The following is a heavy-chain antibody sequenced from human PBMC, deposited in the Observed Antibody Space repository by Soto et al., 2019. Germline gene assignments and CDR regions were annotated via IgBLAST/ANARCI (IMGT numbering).Heavy chain of an antibody. Sequence: ASVKVSCKTSGYTFTSYGISWVRQAPGQGLEWMGWISTDKGKTNYAQKFQGRVTMTTDTSTSTAYMELRSLRSDDTAVYYCARHGYSYGLVPGYFDYWGQGTLVTVSS. CDR1: GYTFTSYG. J-gene: IGHJ4*02. CDR2: ISTDKGKT. CDR3: ARHGYSYGLVPGYFDY. D-gene: IGHD5-18*01. V-gene: IGHV1-18*01.